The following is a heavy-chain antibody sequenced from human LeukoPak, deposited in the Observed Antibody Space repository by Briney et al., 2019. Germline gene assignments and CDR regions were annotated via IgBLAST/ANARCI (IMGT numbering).Heavy chain of an antibody. CDR1: GFTVSSNY. V-gene: IGHV3-53*01. CDR3: ARGDTIAAAASPFDY. D-gene: IGHD6-13*01. Sequence: PGGSLRLSCAASGFTVSSNYMSWVRQAPGKGLEWVSVIYSGGSTYYADSVKGRFTISRDNSKNTLYLQMNSLRAEDTAVYYCARGDTIAAAASPFDYWGQGTLVTVSS. CDR2: IYSGGST. J-gene: IGHJ4*02.